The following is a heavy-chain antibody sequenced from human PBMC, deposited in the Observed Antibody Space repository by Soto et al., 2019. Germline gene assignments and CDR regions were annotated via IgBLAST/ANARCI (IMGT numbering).Heavy chain of an antibody. J-gene: IGHJ6*03. D-gene: IGHD6-13*01. CDR1: GYTFTSYD. V-gene: IGHV1-8*01. CDR2: MNPNSGNT. Sequence: QVQLVQSGAEVKKPGASVKVSCMASGYTFTSYDINWVRQATGQGLEWMGWMNPNSGNTGYAQKFQGRVTMTRNTSISTAYMELSSLRSEDTAVYYCARAAADHRYYYYYMDVWGKGTTVTVSS. CDR3: ARAAADHRYYYYYMDV.